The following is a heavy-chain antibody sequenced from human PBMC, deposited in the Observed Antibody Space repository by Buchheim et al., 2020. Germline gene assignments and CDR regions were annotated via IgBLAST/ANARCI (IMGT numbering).Heavy chain of an antibody. V-gene: IGHV4-30-4*01. Sequence: QVQLQESGPGLVKPSQTLSLTCTVSGGSISSGDYYWSWIRQPPGKGLEWIGYIYYSGSTYYNPSLKSRVTISAATSQNQFSLKLSSVTAADTAVYYCARDVVATMGEGDYYYYSMDVWGQGTT. J-gene: IGHJ6*02. CDR2: IYYSGST. D-gene: IGHD5-12*01. CDR3: ARDVVATMGEGDYYYYSMDV. CDR1: GGSISSGDYY.